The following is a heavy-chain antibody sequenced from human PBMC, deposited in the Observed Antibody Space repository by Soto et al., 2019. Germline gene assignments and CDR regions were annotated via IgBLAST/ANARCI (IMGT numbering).Heavy chain of an antibody. CDR3: ASGGDYYYGMDV. Sequence: QVQLVESGGGVVQPGRSLRLSCAASGFTFSSYGMHWVRQAPGKGLEWVAVIWYDGSNKYYADSVKGRFTISRDNSKNTLYLQMNSRSAEDTAGYYCASGGDYYYGMDVWGQGTTVTVPS. J-gene: IGHJ6*02. V-gene: IGHV3-33*01. CDR1: GFTFSSYG. CDR2: IWYDGSNK. D-gene: IGHD3-10*01.